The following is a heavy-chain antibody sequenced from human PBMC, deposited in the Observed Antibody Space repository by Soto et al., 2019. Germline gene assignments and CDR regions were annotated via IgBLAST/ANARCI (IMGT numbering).Heavy chain of an antibody. V-gene: IGHV3-48*02. CDR2: ISITSSTI. CDR1: GFSFSTYS. J-gene: IGHJ6*02. CDR3: ATDSPAMDV. Sequence: EAQLVESGGGLVQPGGSLRLSCAASGFSFSTYSMHWVRQAPGKGLEWVSYISITSSTIFYADSVRGRFTISRDDAKNSVYLKMNSLRDEDAAVYYCATDSPAMDVWGQGTTVIVSS.